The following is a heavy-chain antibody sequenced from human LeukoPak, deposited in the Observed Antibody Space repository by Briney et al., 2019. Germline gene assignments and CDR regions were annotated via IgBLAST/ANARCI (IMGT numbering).Heavy chain of an antibody. V-gene: IGHV1-18*01. CDR3: VASRSGWTAEYFQH. CDR2: ISASNGHT. D-gene: IGHD6-19*01. CDR1: GYTFTNYG. J-gene: IGHJ1*01. Sequence: GASVKVSCTASGYTFTNYGISWVRQAPGQGLEWMGWISASNGHTDYARNLQDRVTMTTDTSTSTVYMELRSLRSDDTAVYYCVASRSGWTAEYFQHWGQGTLVTVSS.